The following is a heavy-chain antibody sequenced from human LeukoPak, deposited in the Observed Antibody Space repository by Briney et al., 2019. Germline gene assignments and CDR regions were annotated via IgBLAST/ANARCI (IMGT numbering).Heavy chain of an antibody. D-gene: IGHD4-23*01. CDR1: DGSISSATYY. V-gene: IGHV4-39*01. CDR2: FFYTGST. Sequence: SETLSLTCTVSDGSISSATYYWGWIRQPPNKGLDWIGSFFYTGSTYYSPSLKSRVTISVDTSENQLSLKLRSVTAADTAVYYCARHPSHLDYGGNGDFDYWGQGTLVTVSS. J-gene: IGHJ4*02. CDR3: ARHPSHLDYGGNGDFDY.